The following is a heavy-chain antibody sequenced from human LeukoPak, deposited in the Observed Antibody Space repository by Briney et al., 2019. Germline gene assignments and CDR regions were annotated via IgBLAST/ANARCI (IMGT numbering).Heavy chain of an antibody. D-gene: IGHD6-6*01. CDR1: GFTFSSYA. J-gene: IGHJ4*02. CDR2: ISGSGGST. V-gene: IGHV3-23*01. CDR3: AKAGDSSSSPLFLD. Sequence: GGSLRLSCAASGFTFSSYAMSWVRQAPGKRLEWVSAISGSGGSTYYADSVKGRFTISRDNSKNTLYLQMNSLRAEDTAVYYCAKAGDSSSSPLFLDWGQGTLVTVSS.